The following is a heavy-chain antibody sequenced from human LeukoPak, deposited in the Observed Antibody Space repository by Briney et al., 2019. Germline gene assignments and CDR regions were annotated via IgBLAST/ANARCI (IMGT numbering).Heavy chain of an antibody. J-gene: IGHJ5*02. Sequence: ASVKVSCKASGYTFTSYYMHWVRQAPGQGLEWMGIINPSGGSTSYAQKFQGRVTMTRDTSTSTVYMERSSLRSEDTAVYYCAKDPWISSRGERFDPWGQGTLVTVSS. CDR1: GYTFTSYY. D-gene: IGHD2-2*01. CDR2: INPSGGST. CDR3: AKDPWISSRGERFDP. V-gene: IGHV1-46*01.